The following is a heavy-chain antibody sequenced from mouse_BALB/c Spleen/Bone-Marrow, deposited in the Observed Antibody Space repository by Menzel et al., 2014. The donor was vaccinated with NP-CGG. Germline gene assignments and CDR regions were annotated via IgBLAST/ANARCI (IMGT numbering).Heavy chain of an antibody. J-gene: IGHJ4*01. Sequence: EVMLVESGGGLVQPGGSRKLSCAASGFTFSSFGIHWVRQAPEKGLEWVAYISSGSSTIYYADTVKGRFTISRDNPKNTLFLQMTSLRSEDTAMYYCARSGYGDYYAMDYWSQGTSVTVSS. V-gene: IGHV5-17*02. CDR2: ISSGSSTI. CDR1: GFTFSSFG. D-gene: IGHD2-10*02. CDR3: ARSGYGDYYAMDY.